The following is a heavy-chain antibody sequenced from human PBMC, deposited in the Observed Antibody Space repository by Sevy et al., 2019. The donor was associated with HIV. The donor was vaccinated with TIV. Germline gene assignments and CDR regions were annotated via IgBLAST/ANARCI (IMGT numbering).Heavy chain of an antibody. Sequence: ASVKVSCKVSGYTLTQFSMHWVRQAPGKGLEWMATFDPEDDETIYAQRLQGRVTMTEDTSTDTAYMELSSLRSDDTAVYYCAVTKDYYESSGYPFDYWGQGSLVTVSS. D-gene: IGHD3-22*01. CDR2: FDPEDDET. J-gene: IGHJ4*02. V-gene: IGHV1-24*01. CDR3: AVTKDYYESSGYPFDY. CDR1: GYTLTQFS.